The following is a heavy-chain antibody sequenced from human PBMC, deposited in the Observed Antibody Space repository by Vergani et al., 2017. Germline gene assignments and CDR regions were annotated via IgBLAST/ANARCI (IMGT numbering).Heavy chain of an antibody. Sequence: EVQLVESGGGLVKPGGSLRLSCAASGFTFSSYSMNWVRQAPGKGLEWVSSISSSSSYIYYADSVKGRFTISRDNAKNSLYLQMNSLRAEDTAVYYCARDLPRYQLLSWYYYGMDVWGQGTTVTVSS. D-gene: IGHD2-2*01. V-gene: IGHV3-21*01. CDR1: GFTFSSYS. J-gene: IGHJ6*02. CDR2: ISSSSSYI. CDR3: ARDLPRYQLLSWYYYGMDV.